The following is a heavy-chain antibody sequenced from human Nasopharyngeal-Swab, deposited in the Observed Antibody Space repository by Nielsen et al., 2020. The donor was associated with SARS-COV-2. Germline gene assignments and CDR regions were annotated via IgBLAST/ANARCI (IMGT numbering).Heavy chain of an antibody. CDR3: VRNEI. V-gene: IGHV3-7*03. CDR1: GFTFSDYW. Sequence: GESLKISCGGSGFTFSDYWMSWVRQSPEKGLEWVANIKQDGTLKSDVDSVKGRFIISGDNAKNSLDLQMNSLRVEDTAVYYCVRNEIWGQGTLVTVS. CDR2: IKQDGTLK. J-gene: IGHJ4*02.